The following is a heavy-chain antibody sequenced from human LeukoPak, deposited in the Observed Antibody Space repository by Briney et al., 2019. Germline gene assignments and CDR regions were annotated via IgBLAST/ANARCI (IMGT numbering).Heavy chain of an antibody. CDR3: AKARRSACSSTSCYPFDY. Sequence: PGGSLRFSCAASGFTFSSYAMSWVRQAPGKGLEWVSAISGSGGSTYYADSVKGRFTISRDNSKNTLYLQMNSLRAEDTAVYYCAKARRSACSSTSCYPFDYWGQGTLVTVSS. CDR2: ISGSGGST. D-gene: IGHD2-2*01. J-gene: IGHJ4*02. CDR1: GFTFSSYA. V-gene: IGHV3-23*01.